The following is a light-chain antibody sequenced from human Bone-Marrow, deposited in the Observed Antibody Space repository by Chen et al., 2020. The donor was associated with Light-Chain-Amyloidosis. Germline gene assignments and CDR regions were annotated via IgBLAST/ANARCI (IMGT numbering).Light chain of an antibody. Sequence: IVMTQSPDSLAVSLGERAIINCKSSQSIFYSSTNKNYLAGYQQKAGQPPKLLISWTSTRQSGVPDRFRGSGSGTDFTLTICSLQAEDVAVYFCQQYFAPPLTFGGGTKVEIK. CDR2: WTS. J-gene: IGKJ4*01. CDR1: QSIFYSSTNKNY. CDR3: QQYFAPPLT. V-gene: IGKV4-1*01.